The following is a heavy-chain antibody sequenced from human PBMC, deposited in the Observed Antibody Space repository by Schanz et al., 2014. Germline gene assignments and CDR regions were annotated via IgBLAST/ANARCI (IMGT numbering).Heavy chain of an antibody. CDR1: GFTFSSYS. D-gene: IGHD2-15*01. J-gene: IGHJ6*02. CDR3: AKGMGYCSGGTCYDYYYYGLDV. V-gene: IGHV3-21*04. Sequence: EVQLVESGGGLVKPGGSLRLSCAASGFTFSSYSMNWVRQAPGKGLEWVSSISSSSSYIYYADSVKGRFTISRDNAKNSLYLQMNSLSADDTAVFYCAKGMGYCSGGTCYDYYYYGLDVWGQGTTXAVSS. CDR2: ISSSSSYI.